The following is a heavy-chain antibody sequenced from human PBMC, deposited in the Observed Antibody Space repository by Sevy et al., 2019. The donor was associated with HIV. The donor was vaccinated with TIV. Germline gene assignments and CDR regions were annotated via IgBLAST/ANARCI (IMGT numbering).Heavy chain of an antibody. J-gene: IGHJ6*02. V-gene: IGHV3-48*02. Sequence: GGSLRLTCVASGFTFSGYTMNWVRQAPGEGLAWLSYISRSGDTIYYADSVKGRFTISRDNAKNSVFLQMNNLRDEDTAVYYCARDRKLELRDYYYGMDVWDQGTTVTVSS. CDR3: ARDRKLELRDYYYGMDV. CDR2: ISRSGDTI. D-gene: IGHD1-7*01. CDR1: GFTFSGYT.